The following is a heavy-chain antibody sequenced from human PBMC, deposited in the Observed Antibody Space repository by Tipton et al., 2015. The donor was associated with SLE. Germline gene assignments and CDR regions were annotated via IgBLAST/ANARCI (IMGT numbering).Heavy chain of an antibody. J-gene: IGHJ2*01. D-gene: IGHD4-17*01. V-gene: IGHV4-31*03. CDR1: GGSISSGGYY. Sequence: TLSLTCTVSGGSISSGGYYWSWIRQHPGKGLEWIGYIYYSGSTYYNPSLKSRVTISVDTSKNQFSLKLSSVTAADTAVYYCAREQRSYGDYPWYFDLWGRGTLVTVSS. CDR2: IYYSGST. CDR3: AREQRSYGDYPWYFDL.